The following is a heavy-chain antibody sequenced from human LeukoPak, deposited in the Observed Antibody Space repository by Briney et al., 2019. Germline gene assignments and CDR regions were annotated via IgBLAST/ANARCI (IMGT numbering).Heavy chain of an antibody. CDR1: GFTFSTYA. J-gene: IGHJ4*02. CDR2: ISSSSSYI. V-gene: IGHV3-21*01. Sequence: SGGSLRLSCAASGFTFSTYAMSWVRQAPGKGLEWVSSISSSSSYIYYADSVRGRFTISRDNAKNSLFLQMNSLRGEDTAVYYCARCTTGKTFGSLREIKKSREIDYWGQGTLVTVSS. CDR3: ARCTTGKTFGSLREIKKSREIDY. D-gene: IGHD1-1*01.